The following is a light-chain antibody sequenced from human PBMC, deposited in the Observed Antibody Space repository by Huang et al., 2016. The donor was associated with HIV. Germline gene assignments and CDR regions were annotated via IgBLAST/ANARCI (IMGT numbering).Light chain of an antibody. CDR3: QQYYNTPLT. J-gene: IGKJ2*01. V-gene: IGKV4-1*01. Sequence: DIVMTQSPDSLAVSLGERATINCKSSQSLLYSSNNKNYLAWYQQKPGQPPKLLIYWASTRESGVPDRFTGSGSGTVFTLTISSVQAEDVAVYYCQQYYNTPLTFGQGTKLEIK. CDR2: WAS. CDR1: QSLLYSSNNKNY.